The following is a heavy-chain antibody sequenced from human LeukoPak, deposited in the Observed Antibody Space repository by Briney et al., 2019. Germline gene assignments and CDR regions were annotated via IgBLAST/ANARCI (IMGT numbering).Heavy chain of an antibody. V-gene: IGHV3-21*01. CDR2: ISSSSSYI. J-gene: IGHJ4*02. CDR3: ARDSPTTVTTSDY. D-gene: IGHD4-17*01. Sequence: GGSLRLSCAASGFTFSSYSMNLVRQAPGKGLEWVSSISSSSSYIYYADSVKGRFTISRDNAKNSLYLQMNSLRAEDTAVYYCARDSPTTVTTSDYWGQGTLVTVSS. CDR1: GFTFSSYS.